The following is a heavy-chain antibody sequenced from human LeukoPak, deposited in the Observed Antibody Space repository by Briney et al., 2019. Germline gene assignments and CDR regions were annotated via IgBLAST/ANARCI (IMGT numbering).Heavy chain of an antibody. J-gene: IGHJ4*02. CDR2: ISWNSGSI. Sequence: GGSLRLSCAASGFTFDDYAMHWVRQAPGKGLEWVSGISWNSGSIGYADSVKGRFTISRDNAKNSLYLQMNSLRAEDTAVYYCARDYMDESFFDYWGQGTLVTVSS. D-gene: IGHD3/OR15-3a*01. CDR1: GFTFDDYA. V-gene: IGHV3-9*01. CDR3: ARDYMDESFFDY.